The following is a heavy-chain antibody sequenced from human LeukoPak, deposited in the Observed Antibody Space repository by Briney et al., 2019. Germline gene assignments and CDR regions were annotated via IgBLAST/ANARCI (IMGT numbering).Heavy chain of an antibody. CDR1: GGSISSYY. CDR2: IYYSGST. V-gene: IGHV4-59*01. J-gene: IGHJ4*02. CDR3: ARGDQRGIAVAGFDY. D-gene: IGHD6-19*01. Sequence: SETLSLTCTVSGGSISSYYWSWIRQPPGKGLEWIGYIYYSGSTNYNPSLKSRVTISVDTSKHQFSLKLSSVTAADTAVYYCARGDQRGIAVAGFDYWGQGTLVTVSS.